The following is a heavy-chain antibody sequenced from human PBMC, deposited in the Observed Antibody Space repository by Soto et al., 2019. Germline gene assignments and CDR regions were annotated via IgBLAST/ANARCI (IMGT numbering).Heavy chain of an antibody. CDR2: IYSGGST. V-gene: IGHV3-53*01. Sequence: GGSLRLSCGASGFTFSSYSMNWVRQAPGKGLEWVSVIYSGGSTYYADSVKGRFTISRDNSKNTLYLQMNSLRAEDTAVYYCARSGYSYGPFDYWGQGTLVTVS. CDR3: ARSGYSYGPFDY. D-gene: IGHD5-18*01. CDR1: GFTFSSYS. J-gene: IGHJ4*02.